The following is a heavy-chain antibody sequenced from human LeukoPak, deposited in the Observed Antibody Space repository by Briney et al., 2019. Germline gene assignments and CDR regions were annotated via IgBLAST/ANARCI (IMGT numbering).Heavy chain of an antibody. CDR3: VKDGAAAGSPFDY. V-gene: IGHV3-64D*06. CDR2: ISSNGGST. J-gene: IGHJ4*02. D-gene: IGHD6-13*01. CDR1: GFTFSSYA. Sequence: PGGSLRLSCSASGFTFSSYAMHWVRQAPGKGLEYVSAISSNGGSTYYADSVKGRFTISRDNSKNTLYLQMSCLRAEDTAVYYCVKDGAAAGSPFDYWGQGTPVTVSS.